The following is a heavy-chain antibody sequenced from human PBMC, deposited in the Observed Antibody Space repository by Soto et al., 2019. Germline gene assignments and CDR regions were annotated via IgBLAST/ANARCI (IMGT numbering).Heavy chain of an antibody. D-gene: IGHD6-19*01. CDR2: IYYSGRT. CDR1: GGDISSYY. CDR3: ARDNSGWSSYYYYGMDV. J-gene: IGHJ6*01. Sequence: SETLSLTCTVSGGDISSYYWRWIRQPPWKGLEWVGYIYYSGRTNYNPSLKSRVTISVDTSKNQFSLKLSSVTAADTAVYYCARDNSGWSSYYYYGMDVWGQGTTVTVSS. V-gene: IGHV4-59*01.